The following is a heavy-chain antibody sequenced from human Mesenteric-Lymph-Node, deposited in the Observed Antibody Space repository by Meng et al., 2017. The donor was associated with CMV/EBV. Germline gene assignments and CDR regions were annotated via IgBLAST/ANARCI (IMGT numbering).Heavy chain of an antibody. J-gene: IGHJ3*02. V-gene: IGHV3-21*01. CDR1: GFIFSSYS. CDR2: ISMGRSHI. CDR3: ARETGDGAFDI. Sequence: GESLKISCAASGFIFSSYSMNWVRQAPGKGLEWVSSISMGRSHIYYVDSVKGRFTVSRDNAKNSLYLQMNSLRAEDTAVYYCARETGDGAFDIWGQGTMVTVSS. D-gene: IGHD1-14*01.